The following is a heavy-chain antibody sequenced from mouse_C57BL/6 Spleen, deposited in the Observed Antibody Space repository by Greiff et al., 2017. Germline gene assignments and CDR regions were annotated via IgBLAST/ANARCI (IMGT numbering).Heavy chain of an antibody. Sequence: DVQLQESGGDLVKPGGSLKLSCAASGFTFSSYGMSWVRQTPDKRLEWVATISSGGSYTYYPDSVKGRFTISRDNAKNTLYLQMSSLKSEDTAMYYCARQSTTVVALRYWYFDVWGTGTTVTVSS. CDR1: GFTFSSYG. CDR3: ARQSTTVVALRYWYFDV. J-gene: IGHJ1*03. V-gene: IGHV5-6*01. D-gene: IGHD1-1*01. CDR2: ISSGGSYT.